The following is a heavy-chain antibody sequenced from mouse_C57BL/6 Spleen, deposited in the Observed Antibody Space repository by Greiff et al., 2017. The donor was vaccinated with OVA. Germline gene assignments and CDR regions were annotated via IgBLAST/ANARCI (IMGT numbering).Heavy chain of an antibody. CDR3: AREEARQLRLHYVDY. CDR2: IYPGSGST. Sequence: QVQLQQPGAELVKPGASVKMSCKASGYTFTSYWITWVKQRPGHGLAWIGDIYPGSGSTNYNEKFKSKATLTVDTSSSTAYMQLSSLTSEDSAVYYCAREEARQLRLHYVDYWGQGTTLTVSS. V-gene: IGHV1-55*01. D-gene: IGHD3-2*02. J-gene: IGHJ2*01. CDR1: GYTFTSYW.